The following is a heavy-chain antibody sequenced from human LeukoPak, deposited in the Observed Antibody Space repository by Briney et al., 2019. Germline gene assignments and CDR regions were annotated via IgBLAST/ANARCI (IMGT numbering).Heavy chain of an antibody. V-gene: IGHV3-7*03. CDR3: ARDQYDTWSRRGNFDS. CDR1: GFNFRSYW. CDR2: IKYDESEK. D-gene: IGHD3-3*01. Sequence: GGSLRLSCVASGFNFRSYWMNWVRQAPGKGLEWVASIKYDESEKYSVKGRFTISRDNTKNSLYLQMNSLRVEDTAVFYCARDQYDTWSRRGNFDSWGQGTLVIVSS. J-gene: IGHJ4*02.